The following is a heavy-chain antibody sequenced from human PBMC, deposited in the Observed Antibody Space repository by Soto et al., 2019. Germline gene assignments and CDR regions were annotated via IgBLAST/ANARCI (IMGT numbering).Heavy chain of an antibody. CDR1: GGSISSGDDF. Sequence: QVQLQESGPGLVKPSQTLSLTCTVSGGSISSGDDFWTWIRQPPGKGLEWIGYIYYSGSTYYNPSLKIRLTMSVDTSNNQFSLKLSSVTAADTAVYYCARDRAKWKDYYYYGMDVWGQGTTVTVSS. J-gene: IGHJ6*02. D-gene: IGHD1-20*01. CDR3: ARDRAKWKDYYYYGMDV. CDR2: IYYSGST. V-gene: IGHV4-30-4*01.